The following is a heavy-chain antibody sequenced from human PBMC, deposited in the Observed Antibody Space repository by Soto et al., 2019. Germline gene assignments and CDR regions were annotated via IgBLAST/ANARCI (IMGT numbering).Heavy chain of an antibody. CDR3: ASRVDLNDAHYYYYGMDV. V-gene: IGHV4-59*01. J-gene: IGHJ6*02. Sequence: QVQLQESGPGLVKPSETLSLTCTVSGGSISSYYWSWIRQPPGKGLEWIGYIYYSGSTNYNPSLKSRVTRSVDECKTQFSLKLSSVTAADTAVYYCASRVDLNDAHYYYYGMDVWGQGTTVTVSS. CDR2: IYYSGST. CDR1: GGSISSYY. D-gene: IGHD1-1*01.